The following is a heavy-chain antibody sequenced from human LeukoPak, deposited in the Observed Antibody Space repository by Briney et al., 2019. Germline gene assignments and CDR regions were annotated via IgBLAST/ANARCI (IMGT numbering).Heavy chain of an antibody. CDR2: ISGSGGNT. CDR1: GFTFRNYS. D-gene: IGHD3-9*01. V-gene: IGHV3-23*01. CDR3: EAATGSFDS. Sequence: PGGSLRLSSADSGFTFRNYSMSSVPEALGKGLWWVLTISGSGGNTYHAGSVKRRFTLSRDDSKNTVYLQMNGLRAEDTAAYYCEAATGSFDSWGQGTLVTVSS. J-gene: IGHJ4*02.